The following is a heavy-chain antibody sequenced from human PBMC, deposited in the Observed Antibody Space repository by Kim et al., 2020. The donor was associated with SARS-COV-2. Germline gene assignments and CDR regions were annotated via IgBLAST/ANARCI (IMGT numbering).Heavy chain of an antibody. J-gene: IGHJ4*02. Sequence: GSERYYVGYVKGRFTISRDNAKDSLYLQMNSLRVDDKAVYYCARSVFGDNYWGQGTLVSVSS. CDR2: GSER. V-gene: IGHV3-7*04. CDR3: ARSVFGDNY. D-gene: IGHD3-10*02.